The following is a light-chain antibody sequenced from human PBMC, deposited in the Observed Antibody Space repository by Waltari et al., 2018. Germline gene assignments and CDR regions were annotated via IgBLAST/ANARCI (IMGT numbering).Light chain of an antibody. V-gene: IGKV3-15*01. CDR2: SAS. J-gene: IGKJ1*01. CDR1: QSNRSD. Sequence: EIVMKQSPATLSVSPGERDTLSCRASQSNRSDIAWYQQKPGQTHRLLIYSASTRATGIPARFIGSWSWTDFTLTISSLQSEDFAVYYCQQYNDWPPTWTFGQWTKVEI. CDR3: QQYNDWPPTWT.